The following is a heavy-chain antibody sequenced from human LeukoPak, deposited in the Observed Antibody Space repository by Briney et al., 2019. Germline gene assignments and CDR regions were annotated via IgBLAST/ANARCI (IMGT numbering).Heavy chain of an antibody. CDR3: ARLIVDYYYMDV. J-gene: IGHJ6*03. Sequence: PSETLSLTCAVYGGSFSGYYWSWIRQPPGKGLEWIGEINHSGSTNYNPSLKSRVTISVDTSKNQFSLKLSSVTAADTAVYYCARLIVDYYYMDVWGKGTTVTVSS. D-gene: IGHD2-15*01. V-gene: IGHV4-34*01. CDR1: GGSFSGYY. CDR2: INHSGST.